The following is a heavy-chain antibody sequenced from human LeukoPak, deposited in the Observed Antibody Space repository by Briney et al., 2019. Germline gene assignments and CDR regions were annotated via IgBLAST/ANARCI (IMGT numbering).Heavy chain of an antibody. D-gene: IGHD3-9*01. CDR1: GGSFSSYY. CDR3: ARGDYNILTGHYTPYYYYGMDV. Sequence: SETLSLTCAVSGGSFSSYYWSWIRQPPGKGLEWIGEINHSGSSNYNPSLKSRVIISVDTSKNQISLKLSSVTAADTAMYYCARGDYNILTGHYTPYYYYGMDVWGRGTTVTVSS. CDR2: INHSGSS. J-gene: IGHJ6*02. V-gene: IGHV4-34*01.